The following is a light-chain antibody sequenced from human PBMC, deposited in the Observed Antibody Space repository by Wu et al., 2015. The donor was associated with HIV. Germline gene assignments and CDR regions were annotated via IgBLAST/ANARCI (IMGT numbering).Light chain of an antibody. CDR1: QSVGSNF. CDR3: QQRSNWALFT. V-gene: IGKV3D-20*02. Sequence: EIVLTQSPGTLSLSPGERATLSCRASQSVGSNFLAWYQQKPGQAPRLVIFGASNRATGIPARFSGSGSGTDSTLTISSLEPEDFAVYYCQQRSNWALFTFGPGTKVDIK. CDR2: GAS. J-gene: IGKJ3*01.